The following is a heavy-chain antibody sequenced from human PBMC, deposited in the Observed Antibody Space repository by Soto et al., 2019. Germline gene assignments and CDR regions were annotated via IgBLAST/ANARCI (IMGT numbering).Heavy chain of an antibody. V-gene: IGHV3-53*01. CDR1: GFTISGKKY. CDR3: ATWHEREHAYDV. CDR2: LYDLDGS. J-gene: IGHJ3*01. Sequence: GGSLRLSCAAFGFTISGKKYVAWVRQAPGKGLEWVSALYDLDGSFYAASVKGRFTTSSDSSKTTVYLQMNDLRPDDTAVYYCATWHEREHAYDVWGQGTTVT. D-gene: IGHD1-1*01.